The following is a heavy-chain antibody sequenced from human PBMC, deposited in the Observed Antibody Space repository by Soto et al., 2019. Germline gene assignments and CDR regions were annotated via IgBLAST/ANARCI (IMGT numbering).Heavy chain of an antibody. J-gene: IGHJ4*02. V-gene: IGHV4-61*01. CDR2: VYYSGTT. D-gene: IGHD4-17*01. Sequence: SETLSLTGSVSGGSVSDKTYYWSWIRQPPGKRLEWIGYVYYSGTTNYNPSLKSRVTISVDLSKNRFSLRLSSVTTADTALYYCARTTAVPNTLRSRYFFDYWGQGTLVTSPQ. CDR3: ARTTAVPNTLRSRYFFDY. CDR1: GGSVSDKTYY.